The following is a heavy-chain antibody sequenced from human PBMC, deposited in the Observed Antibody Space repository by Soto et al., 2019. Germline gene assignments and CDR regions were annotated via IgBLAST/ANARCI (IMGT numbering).Heavy chain of an antibody. J-gene: IGHJ4*02. Sequence: SETLSLTCTVSGGSISSSSYYWGWIRQPPGKGLEWIGSIYYSGSTNYNPSLKSRVTISVDTSKNQFSLKLSSVTAADTAVYYCARTSRFDSWGQGTLVTVSS. CDR1: GGSISSSSYY. CDR2: IYYSGST. V-gene: IGHV4-39*07. D-gene: IGHD6-6*01. CDR3: ARTSRFDS.